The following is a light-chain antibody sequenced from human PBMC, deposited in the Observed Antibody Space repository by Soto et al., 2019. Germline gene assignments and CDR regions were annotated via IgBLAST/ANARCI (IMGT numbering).Light chain of an antibody. V-gene: IGKV3-11*01. CDR3: QQRSIWPRT. CDR1: QSVSNY. CDR2: DAS. J-gene: IGKJ1*01. Sequence: EIVWTQSPATLSLSPGERATLSCWASQSVSNYFVWYQKKPGQAPRILIYDASKRATGIPARFSGSGSGTDFNLTISRLETEDFAVYYCQQRSIWPRTFGQGTKVDIK.